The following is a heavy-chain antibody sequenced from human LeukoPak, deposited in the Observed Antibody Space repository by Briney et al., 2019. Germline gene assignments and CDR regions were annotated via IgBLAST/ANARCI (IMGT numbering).Heavy chain of an antibody. D-gene: IGHD4-17*01. Sequence: GGSLRLSCAASGFTFSSYAMSWVRQAPGKGLEWVSAISGSGGSTYYTDSVKGRFTISRDNSRNTLYLQMNSLRAEDTAVYYCAKNPQAGTLRPFDYWGQGTLVTVSS. CDR1: GFTFSSYA. CDR3: AKNPQAGTLRPFDY. CDR2: ISGSGGST. V-gene: IGHV3-23*01. J-gene: IGHJ4*02.